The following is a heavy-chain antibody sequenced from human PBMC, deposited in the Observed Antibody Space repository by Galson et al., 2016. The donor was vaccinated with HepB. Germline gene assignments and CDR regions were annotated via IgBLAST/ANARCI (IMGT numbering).Heavy chain of an antibody. J-gene: IGHJ4*02. V-gene: IGHV4-34*01. Sequence: SETLSLTCSVYGGSFTGYFWTWIRQPPGKGLEWIGEINHSGNTNYNPSLKSRVTISTDTSNNQLSLKLSSVTAADTAVYYCARGVSMHLWPMAYWGQGALVTVSS. CDR2: INHSGNT. D-gene: IGHD2-21*01. CDR3: ARGVSMHLWPMAY. CDR1: GGSFTGYF.